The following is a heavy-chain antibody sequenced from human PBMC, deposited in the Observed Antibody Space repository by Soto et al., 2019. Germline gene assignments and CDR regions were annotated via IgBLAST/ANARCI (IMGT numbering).Heavy chain of an antibody. CDR1: GDSVSGDSAA. D-gene: IGHD1-1*01. CDR2: AYYRSRWYN. CDR3: AGTTSHHWLYMDV. V-gene: IGHV6-1*01. Sequence: QVQLQESGPGLVKPSQTLSVSCAISGDSVSGDSAAWNWVRPSPSRVLEWLARAYYRSRWYNDYALAVRIRITFNADTSKHQFSLQLTSVTPYDTAIYFCAGTTSHHWLYMDVLGRGTTVTVSS. J-gene: IGHJ6*03.